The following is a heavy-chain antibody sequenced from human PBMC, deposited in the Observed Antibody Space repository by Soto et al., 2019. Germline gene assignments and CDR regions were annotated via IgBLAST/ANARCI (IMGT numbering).Heavy chain of an antibody. CDR3: ARGCSSSSCYTGFDP. J-gene: IGHJ5*02. V-gene: IGHV4-30-2*01. Sequence: SETLSLTCAVSGGSIGSGPHSWSWIRQPPGKGLEWIGYIYHTGRTDYNPSLMSRVTISVDRSRNQFSLKLTSVTAADTAVYYCARGCSSSSCYTGFDPWGQGTRVTVSA. CDR1: GGSIGSGPHS. D-gene: IGHD2-2*02. CDR2: IYHTGRT.